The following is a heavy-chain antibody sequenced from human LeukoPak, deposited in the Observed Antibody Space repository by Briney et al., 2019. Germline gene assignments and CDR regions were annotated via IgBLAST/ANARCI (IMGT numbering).Heavy chain of an antibody. Sequence: ASVKVSCKASGYTFTSYGIRWVRQAPGQGLEWMGGIIPIFGTANYAQNSQGRVTITTDESTSTAYMELSSLRSEDTAVYYCARGDGYNPVDYWGQGTLATVSS. J-gene: IGHJ4*02. CDR3: ARGDGYNPVDY. CDR2: IIPIFGTA. V-gene: IGHV1-69*05. D-gene: IGHD5-24*01. CDR1: GYTFTSYG.